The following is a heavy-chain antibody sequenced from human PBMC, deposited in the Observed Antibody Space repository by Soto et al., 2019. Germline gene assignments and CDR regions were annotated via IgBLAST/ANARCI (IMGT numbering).Heavy chain of an antibody. J-gene: IGHJ5*02. CDR3: ARGPSVAYDTSLLDP. CDR2: VNSVGSST. D-gene: IGHD3-9*01. Sequence: ERQLVESGGGLVQPGESLRLSCAASGLTFSSYWMHWVRQAPGRGLVWVSLVNSVGSSTNDADFVKGRFTISRDNYQNILYLQMHSLRVEDTAVYYCARGPSVAYDTSLLDPWGQGTLVTVSS. CDR1: GLTFSSYW. V-gene: IGHV3-74*01.